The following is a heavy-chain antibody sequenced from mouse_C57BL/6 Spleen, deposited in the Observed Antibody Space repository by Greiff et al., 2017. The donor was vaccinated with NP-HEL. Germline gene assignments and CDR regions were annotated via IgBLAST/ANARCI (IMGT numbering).Heavy chain of an antibody. Sequence: QVHVKQSGAELVRPGASVTLSCKASGYTFTDYEMHWVKQTPVHGLEWIGAIDPETGGTAYNQKFKGKAILTADKSSSTAYMELRSLTSEDSAVYYCTRRKSAMDYWGQGTSVTVSS. CDR1: GYTFTDYE. CDR3: TRRKSAMDY. V-gene: IGHV1-15*01. CDR2: IDPETGGT. J-gene: IGHJ4*01.